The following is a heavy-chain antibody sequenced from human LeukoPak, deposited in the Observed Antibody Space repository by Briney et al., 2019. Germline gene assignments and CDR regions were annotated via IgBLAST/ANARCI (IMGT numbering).Heavy chain of an antibody. CDR1: GGSISSSSYF. D-gene: IGHD6-19*01. J-gene: IGHJ4*02. CDR2: IYYSGST. Sequence: SETLSLTCSVSGGSISSSSYFWGWIRQPPGKGLEWIGNIYYSGSTYYNPSLKSRVTISVDTSKNQFSLKLSSVTAADTAVYYCARGFAVAGHDYWGQGTLVTVSS. CDR3: ARGFAVAGHDY. V-gene: IGHV4-39*07.